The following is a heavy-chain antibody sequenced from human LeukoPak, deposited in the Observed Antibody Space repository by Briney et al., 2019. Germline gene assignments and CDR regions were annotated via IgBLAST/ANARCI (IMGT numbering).Heavy chain of an antibody. CDR2: INPNSGGT. V-gene: IGHV1-2*02. CDR3: ARGYSNTFDI. CDR1: GYTFTAYY. J-gene: IGHJ3*02. Sequence: ASVKVSCKASGYTFTAYYMHWVRQAPGQGLEWMGWINPNSGGTKYAQKFRGRVTMTRDTSVSTAYMELSRLRSDDTAVYYCARGYSNTFDIWVQGTMVTVSS. D-gene: IGHD2-15*01.